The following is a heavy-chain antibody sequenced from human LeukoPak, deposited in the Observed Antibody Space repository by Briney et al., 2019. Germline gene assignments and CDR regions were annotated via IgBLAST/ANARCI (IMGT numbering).Heavy chain of an antibody. Sequence: PSETLSLTCTVSGGSISSYYWSWIRQPPGKGLEWIGYIYYSGSTNYNPSLKSRVTISVDTSKNQFSLKLSSVTAADTAVYYCARDRDGSSWYGDAFDIWGQGTMVTVSS. V-gene: IGHV4-59*01. J-gene: IGHJ3*02. CDR2: IYYSGST. CDR1: GGSISSYY. D-gene: IGHD6-13*01. CDR3: ARDRDGSSWYGDAFDI.